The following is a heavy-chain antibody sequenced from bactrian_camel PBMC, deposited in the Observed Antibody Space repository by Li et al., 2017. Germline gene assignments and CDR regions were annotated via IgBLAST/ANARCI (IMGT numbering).Heavy chain of an antibody. CDR3: ARYVTLATIGLGY. CDR2: VASNGGST. V-gene: IGHV3S1*01. J-gene: IGHJ6*01. CDR1: GFTFSGYW. Sequence: VQLVESGGDLVQPGGSLTLSCTASGFTFSGYWMYWVRQTPAKGLEWVSGVASNGGSTEYADSIVGRFTISRDNAKNTLSLQLNSLKTEDTAMYYCARYVTLATIGLGYWGQGTQVTVS. D-gene: IGHD4*01.